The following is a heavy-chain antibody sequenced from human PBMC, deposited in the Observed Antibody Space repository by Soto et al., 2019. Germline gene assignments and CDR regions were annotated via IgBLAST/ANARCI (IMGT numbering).Heavy chain of an antibody. CDR2: ISSSSSYI. V-gene: IGHV3-21*01. D-gene: IGHD5-18*01. Sequence: GGSLRLSCAASGFTFSSYSMNWVRQAPGKGLEWVSSISSSSSYIYYADSVKGRFTISRDNAKNSLYLQMNSLRAEDTAVYYCARDVEGDTDMGYYYYGMDVWGQGTTVTVSS. CDR1: GFTFSSYS. CDR3: ARDVEGDTDMGYYYYGMDV. J-gene: IGHJ6*02.